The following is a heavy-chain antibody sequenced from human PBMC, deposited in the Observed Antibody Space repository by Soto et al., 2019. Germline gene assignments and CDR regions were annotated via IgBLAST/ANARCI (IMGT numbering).Heavy chain of an antibody. D-gene: IGHD1-26*01. Sequence: QVQLQESGPGLVKPSETLSLTCTVSGASVSSGNYYWSWIRQPPGKGLECIGYISYSGSTNYNPSLKSRVTISIDTSKNPCSLKLSSVTAADTAVYYCARGSGSYYAYWGQGTLVTVSS. J-gene: IGHJ4*02. CDR3: ARGSGSYYAY. CDR1: GASVSSGNYY. V-gene: IGHV4-61*01. CDR2: ISYSGST.